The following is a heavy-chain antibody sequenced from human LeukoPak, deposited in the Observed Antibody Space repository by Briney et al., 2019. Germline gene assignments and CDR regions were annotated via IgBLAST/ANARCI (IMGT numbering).Heavy chain of an antibody. CDR2: INPNSGDT. V-gene: IGHV1-2*02. J-gene: IGHJ5*02. CDR1: GYTFTGYY. CDR3: ARGMFDP. Sequence: ASVKVSCKASGYTFTGYYIHWVRQAPGQGLEWMGWINPNSGDTKYAQRFQGRVTMSRDTSISTAYMELSGLRSDDAAVYYCARGMFDPWGQGTLVTVSS.